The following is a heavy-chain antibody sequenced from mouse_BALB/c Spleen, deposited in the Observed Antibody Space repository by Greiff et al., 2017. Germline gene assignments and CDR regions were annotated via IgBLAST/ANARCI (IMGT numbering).Heavy chain of an antibody. CDR1: GFSLTSYG. Sequence: VQLQQSGPGLVQPSQSLSITCTASGFSLTSYGVHWVRQSPGKGLEWLGVIWSGGSTDYNAAFISRMSISKDNSKSQVFFKMNSLQANDTAIYYCASPYDYDSAWFAYWGQGTLVTVSA. V-gene: IGHV2-2*02. CDR3: ASPYDYDSAWFAY. CDR2: IWSGGST. J-gene: IGHJ3*01. D-gene: IGHD2-4*01.